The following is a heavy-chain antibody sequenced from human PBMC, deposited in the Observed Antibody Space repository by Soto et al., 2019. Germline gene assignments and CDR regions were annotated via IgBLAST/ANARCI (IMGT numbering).Heavy chain of an antibody. CDR1: GFTFSNAW. J-gene: IGHJ6*02. CDR2: IKSKTDGGTS. Sequence: EVQLVESGGGLVKPGGSLRLSCAASGFTFSNAWMNWVRQAPGKGLEWVGRIKSKTDGGTSDYAAPVKGIFTISRDDSKNTLYLQMNSLKTEDTAVYYCTTDPRADGYILFSYYGMDVWGPGTTVTVSS. CDR3: TTDPRADGYILFSYYGMDV. D-gene: IGHD5-12*01. V-gene: IGHV3-15*07.